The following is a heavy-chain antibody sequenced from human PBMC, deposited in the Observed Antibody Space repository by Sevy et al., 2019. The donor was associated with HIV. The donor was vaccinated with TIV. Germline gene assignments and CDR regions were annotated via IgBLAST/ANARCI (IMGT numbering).Heavy chain of an antibody. CDR2: IRSKGKSYRT. V-gene: IGHV3-73*01. CDR3: TSLYGDTAMGFDY. D-gene: IGHD5-18*01. J-gene: IGHJ4*02. CDR1: GFTFSGSA. Sequence: GGSLRLSCAASGFTFSGSAMHWVRQASGKGLEWVGRIRSKGKSYRTANAASGKGRFTISRDDSKNTAYLQMNSLKTEDTVVYYSTSLYGDTAMGFDYWGQGTLVTVSS.